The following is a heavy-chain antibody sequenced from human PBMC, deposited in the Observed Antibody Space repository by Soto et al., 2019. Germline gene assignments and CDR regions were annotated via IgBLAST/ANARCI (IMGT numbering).Heavy chain of an antibody. Sequence: GGSLRLSCAGSGVTFERHAFHVGGQSAFKWLGWVAVVSKDGSVKYWIDSVKGRFTFSRDNSKNTVYLEMNSLRSEDTGVYHCVRSRSGAVAASFDLWGQGTLVTVSS. J-gene: IGHJ5*01. CDR1: GVTFERHA. V-gene: IGHV3-30-3*01. CDR3: VRSRSGAVAASFDL. CDR2: VSKDGSVK. D-gene: IGHD3-10*01.